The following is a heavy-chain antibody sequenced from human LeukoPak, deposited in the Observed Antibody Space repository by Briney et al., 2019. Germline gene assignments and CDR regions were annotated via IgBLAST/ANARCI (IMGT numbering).Heavy chain of an antibody. Sequence: GASVKVSCKASGYTFTSYYMHWVRQAPGQGLEWMGIINPSGGSTSYAQKFQGRVTMTRDTSTSTVYMELSSLRSEDTAVYYCARDLGYGFWSGYYPDYWGQGTLVTVSS. CDR2: INPSGGST. J-gene: IGHJ4*02. CDR1: GYTFTSYY. V-gene: IGHV1-46*01. CDR3: ARDLGYGFWSGYYPDY. D-gene: IGHD3-3*01.